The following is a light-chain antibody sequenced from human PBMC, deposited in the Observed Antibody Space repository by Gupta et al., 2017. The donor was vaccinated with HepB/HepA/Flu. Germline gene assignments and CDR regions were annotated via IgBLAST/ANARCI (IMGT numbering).Light chain of an antibody. V-gene: IGKV3-20*01. CDR3: HQYGASPWR. Sequence: IVLTLSPGTLSFSPAERATRAIRTKLSVSSSYWASYQQKSGQAPRVLSDGASTSATGIPHRCSGRASGTDFTLTIRILDPEDCTVYSWHQYGASPWRFGQGTRVEI. J-gene: IGKJ1*01. CDR1: LSVSSSY. CDR2: GAS.